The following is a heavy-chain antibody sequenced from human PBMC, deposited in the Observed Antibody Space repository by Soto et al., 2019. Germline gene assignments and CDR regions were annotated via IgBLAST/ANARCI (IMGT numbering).Heavy chain of an antibody. CDR1: GYTFTSYY. J-gene: IGHJ4*02. CDR3: ARDIPVAGTPYYSDS. Sequence: ASVKVSCKASGYTFTSYYMHWVRQAPGQGLEWMGIINPSDGSTSYAQKFQGRVTMTRDTSTSTVYMELSSLRSEDTAVYYCARDIPVAGTPYYSDSWGQGTLVTVSS. CDR2: INPSDGST. D-gene: IGHD6-19*01. V-gene: IGHV1-46*01.